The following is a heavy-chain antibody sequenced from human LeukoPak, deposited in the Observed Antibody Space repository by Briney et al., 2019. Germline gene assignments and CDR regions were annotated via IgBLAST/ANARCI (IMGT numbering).Heavy chain of an antibody. CDR2: IYDSGST. J-gene: IGHJ4*02. Sequence: SETLSLTCTVSGGSISSYYWSWIRQPPGKGLEWIGNIYDSGSTDYNPSLKSRVTISVDTSKNQCSLKLSSVTAADTAVYYCARQSISGSSLSYFDYWGQGTLVNVSS. CDR1: GGSISSYY. V-gene: IGHV4-59*01. CDR3: ARQSISGSSLSYFDY. D-gene: IGHD3-22*01.